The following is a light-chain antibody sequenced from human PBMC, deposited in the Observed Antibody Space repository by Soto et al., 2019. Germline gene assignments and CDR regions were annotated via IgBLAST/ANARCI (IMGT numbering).Light chain of an antibody. CDR3: QHFGT. J-gene: IGKJ1*01. CDR2: KAS. Sequence: DIQMTQSPSTRSASVGDRVTITCRASQSIGSWLAWYQQRPGKAPKLLIYKASSLESGVSSRFSGSGSGTEFTLTITILQPDDFATYYCQHFGTFGQGTKVEI. CDR1: QSIGSW. V-gene: IGKV1-5*03.